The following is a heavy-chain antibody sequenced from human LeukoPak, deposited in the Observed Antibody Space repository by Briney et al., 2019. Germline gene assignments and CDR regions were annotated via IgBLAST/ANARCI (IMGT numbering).Heavy chain of an antibody. CDR1: GFSFADNA. CDR3: ARDRMGATGTFDS. D-gene: IGHD1-26*01. Sequence: GGSLRLSCAASGFSFADNALSWVRQAPGKGLEWVSTINWNAEYITYADSVRGRFTISRDHAKNSVYLQMDSLRVEDTALYYCARDRMGATGTFDSWGQGTLVTVSS. V-gene: IGHV3-20*04. J-gene: IGHJ4*02. CDR2: INWNAEYI.